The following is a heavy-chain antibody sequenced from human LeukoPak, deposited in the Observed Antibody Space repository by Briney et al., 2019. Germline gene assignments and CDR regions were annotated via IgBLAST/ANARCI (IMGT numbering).Heavy chain of an antibody. V-gene: IGHV3-23*01. CDR1: GFTFSSYA. Sequence: SGGSLRLSRAASGFTFSSYAMSWVRQAPGKGLEWVSVIGGSGDTTYYADSVRGRFTISRDNFKNTLYLQMNSLTAEDTAIYYCAKGKSLPHYYYYGMDVWGQGTTVTASS. CDR3: AKGKSLPHYYYYGMDV. CDR2: IGGSGDTT. J-gene: IGHJ6*02.